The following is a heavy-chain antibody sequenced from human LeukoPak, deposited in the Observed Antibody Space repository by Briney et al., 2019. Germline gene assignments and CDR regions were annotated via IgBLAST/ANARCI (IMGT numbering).Heavy chain of an antibody. V-gene: IGHV4-39*01. Sequence: SETLSLTCTVSGDSISSSLYYWGWIRQPPGRGLEWIGTIYYSETTYYNPSLKSRVTISVDTSKNQFALKLSSVTAADTAVYYCARSKHVAGDYYYYMDVWGKGTTVTVSS. CDR1: GDSISSSLYY. D-gene: IGHD6-19*01. J-gene: IGHJ6*03. CDR3: ARSKHVAGDYYYYMDV. CDR2: IYYSETT.